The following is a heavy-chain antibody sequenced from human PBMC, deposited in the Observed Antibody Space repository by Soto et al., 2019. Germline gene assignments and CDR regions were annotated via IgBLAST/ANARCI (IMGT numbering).Heavy chain of an antibody. CDR1: GFTFSSYW. V-gene: IGHV3-7*03. Sequence: EVQLVESGGGLVQPGGSLRLSCAASGFTFSSYWMSWVRQAPGKGLEWVANIKQDGSEKYYVDSVKGRFTISRDNAKNSLYLQMNSLRAEDTAVYYCARGMARWDGYNWYYFDYWGQGTLVTVSS. CDR3: ARGMARWDGYNWYYFDY. J-gene: IGHJ4*02. D-gene: IGHD5-12*01. CDR2: IKQDGSEK.